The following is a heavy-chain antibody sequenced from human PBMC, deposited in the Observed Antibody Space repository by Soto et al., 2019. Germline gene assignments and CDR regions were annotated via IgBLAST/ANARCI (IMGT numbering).Heavy chain of an antibody. D-gene: IGHD4-17*01. J-gene: IGHJ4*02. CDR1: GGSISSGDYY. CDR2: IYYSGST. Sequence: PSETLSLTCTVSGGSISSGDYYWSWIRQPPGKGLEWIGYIYYSGSTYYNPSLKSRVTISVDTSKNQFSLKLSSVTAADTAVYYCARNDYGDTPMGYWGQGTLVTVSS. V-gene: IGHV4-30-4*01. CDR3: ARNDYGDTPMGY.